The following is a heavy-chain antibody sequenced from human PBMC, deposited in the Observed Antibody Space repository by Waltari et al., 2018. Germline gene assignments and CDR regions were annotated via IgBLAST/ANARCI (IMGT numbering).Heavy chain of an antibody. V-gene: IGHV3-15*01. CDR3: TTEGGRTWPMY. Sequence: EVQLVVSGGGLVKPGDSLRLSCVASGFTFANAWINWVRQAPGKGLEWVCRLKSKAEGGTTDYAATVKGRFAISRDDSKDTAYLQMNSLKTEDTAMYFCTTEGGRTWPMYWGQGTLVTVSS. D-gene: IGHD2-2*01. CDR1: GFTFANAW. CDR2: LKSKAEGGTT. J-gene: IGHJ4*02.